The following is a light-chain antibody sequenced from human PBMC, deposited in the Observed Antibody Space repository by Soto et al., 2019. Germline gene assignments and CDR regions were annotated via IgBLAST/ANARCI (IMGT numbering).Light chain of an antibody. Sequence: AIQLTQSPSSLSASVGDRVTITCRASQGISSALAGYQQKTEKAPKLLIYDASSLESGGPSRFSGSGSGTEFPLTISILQPEDVATYYCQQFNNYPPITFGQGTRLEIK. J-gene: IGKJ5*01. CDR1: QGISSA. CDR3: QQFNNYPPIT. CDR2: DAS. V-gene: IGKV1D-13*01.